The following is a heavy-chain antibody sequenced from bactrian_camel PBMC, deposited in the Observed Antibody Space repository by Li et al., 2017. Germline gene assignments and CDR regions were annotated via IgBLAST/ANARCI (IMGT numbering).Heavy chain of an antibody. CDR2: IDSDGVT. Sequence: HVQLVESGGGSVQAGGSLRLSCTASKTPYTIYYMAWFRQAPGKARVGVAGIDSDGVTKYHDSVRGRFTIFKDRADNTLHLRMINLKPEDTAMYYCAAAYGWRCDFAVDLYHWGKGTQVTVS. D-gene: IGHD6*01. J-gene: IGHJ7*01. CDR1: KTPYTIYY. V-gene: IGHV3S53*01.